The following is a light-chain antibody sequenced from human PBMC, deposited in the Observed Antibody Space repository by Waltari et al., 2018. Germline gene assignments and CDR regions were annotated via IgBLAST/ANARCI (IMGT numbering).Light chain of an antibody. CDR1: QSVSRT. V-gene: IGKV3-20*01. CDR2: DAF. CDR3: QKYGTLPAT. J-gene: IGKJ1*01. Sequence: SCRASQSVSRTLAWYQQKPGQAPRLLIYDAFTRATGIPDRFSGSGSGTDFSLTISRLEPEDVAVYYCQKYGTLPATFGQGTKVEIK.